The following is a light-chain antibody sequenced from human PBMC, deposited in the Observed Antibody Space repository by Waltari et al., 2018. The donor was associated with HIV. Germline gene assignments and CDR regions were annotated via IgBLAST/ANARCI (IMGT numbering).Light chain of an antibody. V-gene: IGLV1-44*01. Sequence: QSVLTQSPSASGSPGHRFTIYSFGTTSTLGRNNLNWYQQFPVTAPKLLIYSNDQRPSGVPDRFSGSKSDYSASLAISWLQSEDDGDYNCATWDDSLNGQVFGSGTKVTVL. CDR3: ATWDDSLNGQV. J-gene: IGLJ1*01. CDR1: TSTLGRNN. CDR2: SND.